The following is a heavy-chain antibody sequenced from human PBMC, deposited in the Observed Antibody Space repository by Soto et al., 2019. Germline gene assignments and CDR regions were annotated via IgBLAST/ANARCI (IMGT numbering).Heavy chain of an antibody. Sequence: SETLSLTCTVSGGSIGSHWWRWVRQPPGKGLEWIGDIHYNGNTKYNPSLKSRVSMSVDTSKNQFSLRLISVTAADTAKYFCAREGNLGRWLQPLDFWGQGTLVTVSS. D-gene: IGHD5-12*01. CDR3: AREGNLGRWLQPLDF. J-gene: IGHJ4*02. V-gene: IGHV4-59*11. CDR2: IHYNGNT. CDR1: GGSIGSHW.